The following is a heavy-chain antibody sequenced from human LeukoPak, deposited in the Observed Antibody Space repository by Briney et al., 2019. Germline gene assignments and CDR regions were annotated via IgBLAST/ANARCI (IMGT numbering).Heavy chain of an antibody. CDR2: IYYSGST. D-gene: IGHD3-22*01. J-gene: IGHJ4*02. Sequence: PSETLSLTCAVYGGSFSGYYWSWIRQPPGKGLEWIGYIYYSGSTNYNPSLKSRVTISVDTSKNQFSLKLSSVTAADTAVYYCARVFYYDSSGYSYYFDYWGQGTLVTVSS. CDR3: ARVFYYDSSGYSYYFDY. V-gene: IGHV4-59*01. CDR1: GGSFSGYY.